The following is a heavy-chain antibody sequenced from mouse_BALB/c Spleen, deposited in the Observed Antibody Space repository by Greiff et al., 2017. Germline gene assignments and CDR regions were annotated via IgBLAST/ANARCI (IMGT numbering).Heavy chain of an antibody. CDR1: GFTFSSYA. Sequence: DVKLVESGGGLVKPGGSLKLSCAASGFTFSSYAMSWVRQTPEKRLEWVASISSGGSTYYPDSVKGRFTISRDNARNILYLQMSSLRSEDTAMYYCAREDYYGMDYWGQGTSVTVSS. CDR2: ISSGGST. V-gene: IGHV5-6-5*01. CDR3: AREDYYGMDY. J-gene: IGHJ4*01.